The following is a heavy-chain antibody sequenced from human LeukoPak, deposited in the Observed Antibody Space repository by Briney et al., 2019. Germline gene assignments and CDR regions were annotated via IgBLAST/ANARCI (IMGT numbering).Heavy chain of an antibody. J-gene: IGHJ4*02. CDR3: AKWGDYDVLTGYYVSDY. D-gene: IGHD3-9*01. CDR2: ITGSGGNT. Sequence: GGSLRLSCAASGFTFSNYAMSWVRQAPGKGLEWVSAITGSGGNTYYADSVKGRFTTSRDNSKNTVFLQMNSLRAEDTAVYYCAKWGDYDVLTGYYVSDYWGQGALVTVSS. V-gene: IGHV3-23*01. CDR1: GFTFSNYA.